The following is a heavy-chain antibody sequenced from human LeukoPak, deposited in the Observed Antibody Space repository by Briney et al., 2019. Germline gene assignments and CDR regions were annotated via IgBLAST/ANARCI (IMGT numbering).Heavy chain of an antibody. V-gene: IGHV3-53*01. J-gene: IGHJ6*02. CDR1: GFTVGSNY. CDR3: AMPSYYYGMDV. CDR2: IYSGGST. Sequence: GGSLRLSCAASGFTVGSNYMSWVRQAPGKGLEWVSVIYSGGSTYYADSVKGRFTISRDNSKNTLYLQMNSLRAEDTAVYYCAMPSYYYGMDVWGQGTTVTVSS.